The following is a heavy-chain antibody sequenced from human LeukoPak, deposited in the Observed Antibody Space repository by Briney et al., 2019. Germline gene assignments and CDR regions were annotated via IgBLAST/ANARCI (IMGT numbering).Heavy chain of an antibody. Sequence: PGGSLRLSCAASGFTFSSSAMSWVRQAPGKGLYWVSAISGSGTGTYYADSVKGRFTISRDNSKNTLYLQMNSLRAEDTAVYYCARGAGPGYWGQGTLVTVSS. D-gene: IGHD6-13*01. V-gene: IGHV3-23*01. CDR2: ISGSGTGT. CDR3: ARGAGPGY. CDR1: GFTFSSSA. J-gene: IGHJ4*02.